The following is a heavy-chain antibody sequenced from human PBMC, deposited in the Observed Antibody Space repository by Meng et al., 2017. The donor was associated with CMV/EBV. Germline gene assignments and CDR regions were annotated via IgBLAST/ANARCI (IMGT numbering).Heavy chain of an antibody. CDR3: ASGWFGGAYFDY. J-gene: IGHJ4*02. CDR1: GFTFSSYW. CDR2: IKQDGSEK. D-gene: IGHD3-10*01. V-gene: IGHV3-7*01. Sequence: GESLKISCAASGFTFSSYWMSWVRQAPGKGLEWVANIKQDGSEKYYVDSVKGRFTISRDNAKNSLYLQMNSLRAEDTAVYYCASGWFGGAYFDYWGQGTLVTVSS.